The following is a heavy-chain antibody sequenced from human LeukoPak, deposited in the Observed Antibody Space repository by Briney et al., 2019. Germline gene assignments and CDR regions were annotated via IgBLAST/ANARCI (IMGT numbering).Heavy chain of an antibody. CDR1: GSRFTSYW. CDR2: IYPGDSDT. D-gene: IGHD3-22*01. V-gene: IGHV5-51*01. Sequence: GEALKISCKGSGSRFTSYWIGWVRQMPGKGLEGMGIIYPGDSDTRYSPSFQGQVTISADKSIITAYLQWSSLKASDTAMYYCARDRGYDSSGYYYVYDAFDIWGQGTMVTVSS. J-gene: IGHJ3*02. CDR3: ARDRGYDSSGYYYVYDAFDI.